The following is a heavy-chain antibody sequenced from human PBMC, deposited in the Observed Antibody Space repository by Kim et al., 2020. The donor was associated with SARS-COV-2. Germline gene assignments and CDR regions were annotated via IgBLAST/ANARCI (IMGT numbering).Heavy chain of an antibody. V-gene: IGHV3-23*01. CDR3: ARVTYYDFWSHTYFDY. Sequence: GGSLRLSCAASGFTFSSYAMSWVRQAPGKGLEWVSAISGSGGSTYYADSVKGRFTISRDNSKNTLYLQMNSLRAEDTAVYYCARVTYYDFWSHTYFDYWGQGTLVTVSS. J-gene: IGHJ4*02. CDR2: ISGSGGST. D-gene: IGHD3-3*01. CDR1: GFTFSSYA.